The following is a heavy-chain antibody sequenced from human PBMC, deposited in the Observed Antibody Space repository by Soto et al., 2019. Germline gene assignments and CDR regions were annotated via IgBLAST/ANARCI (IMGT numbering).Heavy chain of an antibody. Sequence: GGSLRLSCAASGFTFTSSPMTWVRQAPGKGLEWVSAIGYSGVTTYYADSVRGRFTISRDNSKNTLYLQMNSLRAEDTAVYYCAKGGTTDYWGQGTLVTVSS. V-gene: IGHV3-23*01. J-gene: IGHJ4*02. D-gene: IGHD1-7*01. CDR3: AKGGTTDY. CDR2: IGYSGVTT. CDR1: GFTFTSSP.